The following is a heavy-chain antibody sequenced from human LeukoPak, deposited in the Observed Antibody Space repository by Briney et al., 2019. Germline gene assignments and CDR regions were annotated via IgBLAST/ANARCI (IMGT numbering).Heavy chain of an antibody. Sequence: SVKVSCKVSGGTFSSYAISWVRQAPGHGLEWMGGIIPIFGTANYAQKFQGRATITADKSTSTAYMELSSLRSEDTAVYYCARDRYDILTGYYYYYYMDVWGKGTTVTVSS. CDR2: IIPIFGTA. D-gene: IGHD3-9*01. J-gene: IGHJ6*03. V-gene: IGHV1-69*06. CDR3: ARDRYDILTGYYYYYYMDV. CDR1: GGTFSSYA.